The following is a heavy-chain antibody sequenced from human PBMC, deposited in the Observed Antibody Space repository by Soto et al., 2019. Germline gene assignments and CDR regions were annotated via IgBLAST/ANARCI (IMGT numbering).Heavy chain of an antibody. D-gene: IGHD5-12*01. CDR1: GGSISSGDYY. V-gene: IGHV4-30-4*01. J-gene: IGHJ6*02. CDR3: ARVRRVATTGMGMDV. CDR2: IYYSGST. Sequence: QVQLQESGPGLVKPSQTLSLTCAVSGGSISSGDYYWSWIRQPPGKGLEWIGYIYYSGSTYYNPSLRSRVTVSVDTSQNQFSLNLNSVTAADTAVFYCARVRRVATTGMGMDVWGQGTTVTVSS.